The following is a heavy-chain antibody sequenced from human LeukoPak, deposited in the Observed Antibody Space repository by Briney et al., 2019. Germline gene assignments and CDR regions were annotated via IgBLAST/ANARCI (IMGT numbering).Heavy chain of an antibody. Sequence: ASVKVSCKASGYTFTGYYMHWVRQAPGQGLEWMGWINPNSGGTNYAQKFQGRVTMTRDTSISTAYMELSRLRSDDTAVYYCAGVLGIVEDAFDIWGQGTMVTVSS. J-gene: IGHJ3*02. CDR1: GYTFTGYY. V-gene: IGHV1-2*02. D-gene: IGHD3-22*01. CDR3: AGVLGIVEDAFDI. CDR2: INPNSGGT.